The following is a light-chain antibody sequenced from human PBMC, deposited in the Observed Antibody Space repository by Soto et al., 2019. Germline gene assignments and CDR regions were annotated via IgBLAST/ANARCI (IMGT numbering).Light chain of an antibody. Sequence: QSALTQPPSASGSPGQSVTISCTGTSSDVGAYKYVSWYQQYPGKAPKLMIYEVTKRPSGVPDCFSGSKSGNTASLTVSGLQAEDEAYYYCTSYVGNDIWVFGGGTKLTVL. V-gene: IGLV2-8*01. CDR3: TSYVGNDIWV. CDR1: SSDVGAYKY. J-gene: IGLJ3*02. CDR2: EVT.